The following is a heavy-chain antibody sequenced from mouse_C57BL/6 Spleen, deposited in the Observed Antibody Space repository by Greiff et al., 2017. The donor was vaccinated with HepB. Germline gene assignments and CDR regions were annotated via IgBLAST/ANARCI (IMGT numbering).Heavy chain of an antibody. D-gene: IGHD1-3*01. CDR3: ARGEDRSGAVDY. CDR1: GYSITSGYY. V-gene: IGHV3-6*01. CDR2: ISYDGSN. J-gene: IGHJ4*01. Sequence: EVKLQESGPGLVKPSQSLSLTCSVTGYSITSGYYWNWIRQFPGNKLEWMGYISYDGSNNYNPSLKNRISITRDTSKNQFFLKLNSVTTEDTATYYCARGEDRSGAVDYWGQGTSVTVSS.